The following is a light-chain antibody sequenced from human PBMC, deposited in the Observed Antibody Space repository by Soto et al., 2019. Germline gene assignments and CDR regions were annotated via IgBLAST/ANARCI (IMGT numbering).Light chain of an antibody. CDR3: QQYGSSPPNT. Sequence: EIVLTQSPGTLSLSPGERATLSCRASQSVSSSYLAWYQQKPGQALRLLIYGASSRATGIPDRFSGSGSGTDFTLTISRLEPEDCAVYYSQQYGSSPPNTFGQGTKLEIK. J-gene: IGKJ2*01. CDR2: GAS. CDR1: QSVSSSY. V-gene: IGKV3-20*01.